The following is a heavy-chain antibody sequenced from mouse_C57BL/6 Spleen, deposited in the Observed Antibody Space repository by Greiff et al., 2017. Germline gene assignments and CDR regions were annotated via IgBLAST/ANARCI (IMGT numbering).Heavy chain of an antibody. D-gene: IGHD1-1*01. V-gene: IGHV1-66*01. CDR2: INPGSGNT. CDR3: ARRCGSSYGGYFDV. J-gene: IGHJ1*03. CDR1: GYSFTSYY. Sequence: QVQLQQSGPELVKPGASVKISCKASGYSFTSYYIHWVKQRPGQGLEWIGWINPGSGNTKYNERFKGKATLTADTSSSTAYMQLSSLTSEDSAVYYCARRCGSSYGGYFDVWGTGTTVTVSS.